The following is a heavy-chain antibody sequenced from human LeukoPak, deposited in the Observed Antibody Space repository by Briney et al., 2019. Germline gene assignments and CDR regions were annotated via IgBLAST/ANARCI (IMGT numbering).Heavy chain of an antibody. D-gene: IGHD1-26*01. V-gene: IGHV3-23*01. CDR1: GFTFSSYA. J-gene: IGHJ4*02. CDR3: AKIPYSGSYYGHFDH. CDR2: ISNSGGGT. Sequence: PGGSLRLSCAASGFTFSSYAMSWVRQAPGKGLEWVSAISNSGGGTYYADSVKGRFTVSSDNSKNTLYLQMNSLRAEDTAIYYCAKIPYSGSYYGHFDHWAREPWSPSPQ.